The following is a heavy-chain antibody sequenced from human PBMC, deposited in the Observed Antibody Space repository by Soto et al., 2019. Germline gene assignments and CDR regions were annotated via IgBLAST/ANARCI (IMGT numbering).Heavy chain of an antibody. D-gene: IGHD3-22*01. CDR1: GDTFSSYA. V-gene: IGHV1-69*01. CDR3: ARVGPAHYYDRSGYYSPLDY. J-gene: IGHJ4*02. CDR2: IIPMFGTA. Sequence: QVQLVQTGAEVEKPGSSVKVSCKASGDTFSSYAINWVRQAPGQGLEWMGGIIPMFGTANYAQKFKGRVTITAAESTSTVYMELSSLRSEDTAVYYCARVGPAHYYDRSGYYSPLDYWGQGTLVTVSS.